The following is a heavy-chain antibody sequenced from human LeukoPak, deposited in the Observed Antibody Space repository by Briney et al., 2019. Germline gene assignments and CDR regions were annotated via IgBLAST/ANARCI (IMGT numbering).Heavy chain of an antibody. CDR1: GFTFSSYW. CDR2: IKQDGSEK. D-gene: IGHD3-9*01. V-gene: IGHV3-7*01. CDR3: ARTMTGFVPTFDY. J-gene: IGHJ4*02. Sequence: GGSLRLSCAASGFTFSSYWMSWVRQAPGKGLEWVANIKQDGSEKYYVDSVKGRFTISRDNAKNSLYLQMNSLRAEDTAVYYCARTMTGFVPTFDYWGQGTLVTVSS.